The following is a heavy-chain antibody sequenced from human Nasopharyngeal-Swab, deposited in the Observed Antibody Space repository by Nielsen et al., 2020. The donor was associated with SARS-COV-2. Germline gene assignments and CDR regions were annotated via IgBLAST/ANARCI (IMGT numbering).Heavy chain of an antibody. CDR3: TRCGGGCYSGRDY. Sequence: GGPLRLSCAASGFSFSASSIHWVRQASGKGLVWVGRVRIKGTNYATAYSASVKGRFIIFRDDPTNTAYLQMNSLKTENTAMYYCTRCGGGCYSGRDYWGQGTLVTVSS. J-gene: IGHJ4*02. V-gene: IGHV3-73*01. CDR2: VRIKGTNYAT. CDR1: GFSFSASS. D-gene: IGHD2-15*01.